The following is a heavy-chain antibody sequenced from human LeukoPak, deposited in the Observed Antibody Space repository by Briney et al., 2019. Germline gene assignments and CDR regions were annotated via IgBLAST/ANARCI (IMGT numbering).Heavy chain of an antibody. J-gene: IGHJ4*02. CDR1: GGSINSGDYY. CDR3: ASMRGYGYGYSDF. Sequence: PSETLSLTCTVSGGSINSGDYYWSWIRQPPGKGLEWIGYIYNSGSTYCNPSLKSRVTISLDTSKNQFSLKLSSVTVADTAVYFCASMRGYGYGYSDFWGQGTPVTVSS. D-gene: IGHD5-18*01. V-gene: IGHV4-30-4*01. CDR2: IYNSGST.